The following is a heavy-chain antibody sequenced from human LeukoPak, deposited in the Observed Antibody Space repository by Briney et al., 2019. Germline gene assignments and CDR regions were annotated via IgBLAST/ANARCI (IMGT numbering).Heavy chain of an antibody. D-gene: IGHD3-3*01. CDR2: IKQDGSEK. J-gene: IGHJ4*02. V-gene: IGHV3-7*01. CDR1: GFTFSSYW. CDR3: ARDYISRANQPHYDFWSGYYGTGGAFDY. Sequence: GGSLRLSCAASGFTFSSYWMSWVRQAPGKGLEWVANIKQDGSEKYYVDSVKGRFTISRDNAKNSLYLQMNSLRAEDTAVYYCARDYISRANQPHYDFWSGYYGTGGAFDYWGQGTLVTVSS.